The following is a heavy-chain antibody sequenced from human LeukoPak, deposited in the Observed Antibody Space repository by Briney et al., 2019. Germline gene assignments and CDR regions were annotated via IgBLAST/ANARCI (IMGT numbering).Heavy chain of an antibody. J-gene: IGHJ4*02. CDR3: AREVAAAGPANFDY. V-gene: IGHV1-18*01. Sequence: ASVKVSCKASGYTFTNYGISWVRQAPGQGLEWMGWISAHNGNTNYAQKLQGRVTMTTDTSTSTAYMELRSLRSDDTAVYYCAREVAAAGPANFDYWGQGTLVTVSS. D-gene: IGHD6-13*01. CDR2: ISAHNGNT. CDR1: GYTFTNYG.